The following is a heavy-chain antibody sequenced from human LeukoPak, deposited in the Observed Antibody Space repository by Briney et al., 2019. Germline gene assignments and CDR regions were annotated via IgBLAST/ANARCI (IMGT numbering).Heavy chain of an antibody. CDR3: AKDFPQLLWFGELFRYYYYYGMDV. CDR2: ISWNSGSI. Sequence: GRSLRLSCAASGFTFDDYAMHWVRQAPGKGLEWVSGISWNSGSIGYADSVKGRFTISRDNAKNSLYLQMNSLRAEDTALYYCAKDFPQLLWFGELFRYYYYYGMDVGGQGTTVTVSS. J-gene: IGHJ6*02. CDR1: GFTFDDYA. V-gene: IGHV3-9*01. D-gene: IGHD3-10*01.